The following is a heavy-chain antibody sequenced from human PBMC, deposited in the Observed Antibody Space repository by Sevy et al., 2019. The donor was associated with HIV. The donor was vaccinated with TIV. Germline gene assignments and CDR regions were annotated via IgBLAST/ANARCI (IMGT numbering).Heavy chain of an antibody. CDR1: GGTFSSYA. D-gene: IGHD3-10*01. CDR2: IIPIFGTA. V-gene: IGHV1-69*13. CDR3: ARDCYYGSGSYCNDY. Sequence: ASVKVSCKASGGTFSSYAISWVRQAPGQGLEWMGGIIPIFGTANYAQKFQGRVTITADESTSTAYMELSSLGSEDTAVYYCARDCYYGSGSYCNDYWGQGTLVTVSS. J-gene: IGHJ4*02.